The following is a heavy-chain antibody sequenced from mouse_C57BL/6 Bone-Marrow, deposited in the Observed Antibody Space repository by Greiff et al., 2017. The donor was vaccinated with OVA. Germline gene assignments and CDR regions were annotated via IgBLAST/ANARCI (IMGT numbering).Heavy chain of an antibody. CDR1: GYTFTSYG. D-gene: IGHD2-5*01. Sequence: VQLQQSGAELARPGASVKLSCKASGYTFTSYGISWVKQRTGQGLEWIGEIYPRSGNTYYNEKFKGKATLTADKSSSTAYMELRSLTSEDSAVDFCAREGAYSNYFDYWGQGTTLTVSS. V-gene: IGHV1-81*01. CDR3: AREGAYSNYFDY. J-gene: IGHJ2*01. CDR2: IYPRSGNT.